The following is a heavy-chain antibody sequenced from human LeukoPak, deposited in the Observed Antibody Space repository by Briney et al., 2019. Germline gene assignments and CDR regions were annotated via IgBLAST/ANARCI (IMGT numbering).Heavy chain of an antibody. J-gene: IGHJ4*02. CDR1: GFTFSTSG. CDR2: IRNDGNKY. CDR3: AKDWNWAIDY. V-gene: IGHV3-30*02. D-gene: IGHD1-7*01. Sequence: GGSLRLSCVASGFTFSTSGMHWVRQSPGKGLDWVAFIRNDGNKYNYAESVKGRFTISRDNSKNTLFLQMNNLRVEDMAVFYCAKDWNWAIDYWGQGTLVTVSS.